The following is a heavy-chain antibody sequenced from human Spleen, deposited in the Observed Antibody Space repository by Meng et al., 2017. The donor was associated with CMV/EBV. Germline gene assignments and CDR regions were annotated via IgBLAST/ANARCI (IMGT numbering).Heavy chain of an antibody. CDR3: ARVKRYCTGGSCSSTGYYGMDV. J-gene: IGHJ6*02. CDR2: INPNSGGT. D-gene: IGHD2-15*01. V-gene: IGHV1-2*02. Sequence: ASVKVSCKASGGTFSSYAISWVRQAPGQGLEWMGWINPNSGGTSYAQKFQGRVTMTGDTSITTAYLELSRLRSDDMAVYYCARVKRYCTGGSCSSTGYYGMDVWGQGTTVTVS. CDR1: GGTFSSYA.